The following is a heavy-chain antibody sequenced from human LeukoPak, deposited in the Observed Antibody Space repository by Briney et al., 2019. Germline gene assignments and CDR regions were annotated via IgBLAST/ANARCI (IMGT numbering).Heavy chain of an antibody. D-gene: IGHD2-15*01. CDR1: GFTFSSYS. V-gene: IGHV3-21*01. CDR3: ARDQGYCSGDSCLGMDV. CDR2: ISSSSSYI. J-gene: IGHJ6*04. Sequence: GGSLRLSCAASGFTFSSYSMNWVRQAPGKGLEWVSSISSSSSYIYYADSVKGRFTISRDNAKNSLYLQMNSLRAEDTAVYYCARDQGYCSGDSCLGMDVWGKGTTVTVSS.